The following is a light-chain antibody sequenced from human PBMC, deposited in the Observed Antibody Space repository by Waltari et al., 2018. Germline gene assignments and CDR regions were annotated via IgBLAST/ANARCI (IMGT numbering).Light chain of an antibody. CDR3: QQYGSSPLT. V-gene: IGKV1-NL1*01. Sequence: IQLTQSPSSLSASVGDRVTITCRASQGISSYLAWYQQKPGKAPKLLIYAASSRATGIPDRFSGSGSGTDFTLTISRLEPEDFAVYYCQQYGSSPLTFGGGTKVEIK. CDR1: QGISSY. CDR2: AAS. J-gene: IGKJ4*01.